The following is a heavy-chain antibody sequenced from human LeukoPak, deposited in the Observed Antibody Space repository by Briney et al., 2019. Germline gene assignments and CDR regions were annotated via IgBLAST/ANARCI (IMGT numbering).Heavy chain of an antibody. CDR1: GGTFSSYA. CDR2: IIPIFGTA. CDR3: ARGQGGYSYGYVGYYYGMDV. D-gene: IGHD5-18*01. J-gene: IGHJ6*04. Sequence: GASVKVSCKASGGTFSSYAISWVRQAPGQGLEWMGGIIPIFGTANYAQKFQGRVTITADESTSTAYMGLSSLRSEDTAVYYCARGQGGYSYGYVGYYYGMDVWGKGTTVTVSS. V-gene: IGHV1-69*13.